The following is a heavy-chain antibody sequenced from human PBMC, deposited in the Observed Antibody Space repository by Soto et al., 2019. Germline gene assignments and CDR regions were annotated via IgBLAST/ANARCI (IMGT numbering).Heavy chain of an antibody. Sequence: GSLRLSCAASGFTFSDHYMDWVRQAPGKGLEWVGRTRNKANSYTTEYAASVKGRFTISRDDSKNSLYLQMNSLKTEDTAVYYCARGGYCSSASCYTDYYAMDVWGQGTTVTVS. CDR1: GFTFSDHY. CDR2: TRNKANSYTT. D-gene: IGHD2-2*02. V-gene: IGHV3-72*01. CDR3: ARGGYCSSASCYTDYYAMDV. J-gene: IGHJ6*02.